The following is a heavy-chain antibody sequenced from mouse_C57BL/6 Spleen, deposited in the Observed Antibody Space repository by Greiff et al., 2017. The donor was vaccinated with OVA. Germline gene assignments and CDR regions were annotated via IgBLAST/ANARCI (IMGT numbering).Heavy chain of an antibody. Sequence: EVQLVESGEGLVKPGGSLKLSCAASGFTFSSYAMSWVRQTPEKRLEWVAYISSGGDYIYYADTVKGRFTISRDNARNTPYLQMSSLKSEDTAMYYCTRDSNYYGSSYEAYWGQGTLVTVSA. CDR3: TRDSNYYGSSYEAY. CDR1: GFTFSSYA. J-gene: IGHJ3*01. V-gene: IGHV5-9-1*02. D-gene: IGHD1-1*01. CDR2: ISSGGDYI.